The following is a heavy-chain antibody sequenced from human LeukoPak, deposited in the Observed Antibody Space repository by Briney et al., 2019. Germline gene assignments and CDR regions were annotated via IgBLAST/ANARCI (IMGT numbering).Heavy chain of an antibody. CDR3: ARRYSDSGNYYYMDA. D-gene: IGHD3-22*01. V-gene: IGHV1-8*01. Sequence: GASVKVSCKASGYTFTSYDINWVRQATGQGLEWMGWMNPNSGNTGYAQNFQGRVTMTRNTSISTAYMELSSLRSEDTAVYYCARRYSDSGNYYYMDAWGKGTTVTISS. CDR1: GYTFTSYD. J-gene: IGHJ6*03. CDR2: MNPNSGNT.